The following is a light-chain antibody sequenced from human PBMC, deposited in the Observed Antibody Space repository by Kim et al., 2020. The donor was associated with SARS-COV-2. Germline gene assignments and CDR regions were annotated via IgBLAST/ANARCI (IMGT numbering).Light chain of an antibody. CDR3: SSYTTSSTLI. V-gene: IGLV2-14*03. Sequence: GQSITIPCTGTNSDVGTYNYVAWYQQRPDKAPKLIIYDVSFRPSGVSNRFSGSKSGNTASLTISGLQTEDEADYYCSSYTTSSTLIFGGGTQLTVL. CDR2: DVS. J-gene: IGLJ2*01. CDR1: NSDVGTYNY.